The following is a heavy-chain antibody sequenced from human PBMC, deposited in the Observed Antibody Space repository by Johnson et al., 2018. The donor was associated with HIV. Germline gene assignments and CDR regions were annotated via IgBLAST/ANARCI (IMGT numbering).Heavy chain of an antibody. CDR3: ARDHGIVYADAFDI. V-gene: IGHV3-30-3*01. Sequence: VQLVESGGGVVQPGRSLRLSCAASGFTFSSYAMHWVRQAPGKGLEWVAVISYDGSNKYYADSVKGRFTISRDNSKNTLYLQMNSLRAEDTAMYYCARDHGIVYADAFDIWGQGTMVTVSS. CDR1: GFTFSSYA. D-gene: IGHD1-26*01. CDR2: ISYDGSNK. J-gene: IGHJ3*02.